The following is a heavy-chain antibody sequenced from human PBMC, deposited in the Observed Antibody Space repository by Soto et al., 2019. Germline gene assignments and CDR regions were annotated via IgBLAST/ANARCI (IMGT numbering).Heavy chain of an antibody. V-gene: IGHV4-59*08. CDR3: ARLRNYDSSGFDH. Sequence: SETLSLTCTVSGGSISSYYWSWIRQPPGKGLEWIGYIYYSGSTNYNPSLKSRVTISVDTSKNQFSLKLSSVTAADTAVYYCARLRNYDSSGFDHWGQGTLVTVSS. CDR2: IYYSGST. J-gene: IGHJ4*02. D-gene: IGHD3-22*01. CDR1: GGSISSYY.